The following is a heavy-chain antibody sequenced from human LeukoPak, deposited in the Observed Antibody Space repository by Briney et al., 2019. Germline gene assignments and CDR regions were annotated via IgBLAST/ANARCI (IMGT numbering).Heavy chain of an antibody. V-gene: IGHV3-74*01. Sequence: PGGSLRLSCAASGHSWTHCVSQAPGKGLVWVSHINSDGSWTSYADSVKGRFTISKDNAKNTVYLQMNNLRAEDTAVYYCVSFYETYWGRGTLVTVSS. J-gene: IGHJ4*02. CDR3: VSFYETY. CDR1: GHSW. D-gene: IGHD2/OR15-2a*01. CDR2: INSDGSWT.